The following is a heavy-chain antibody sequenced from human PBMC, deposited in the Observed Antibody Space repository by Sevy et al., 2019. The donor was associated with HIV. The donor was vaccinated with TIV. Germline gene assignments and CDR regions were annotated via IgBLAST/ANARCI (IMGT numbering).Heavy chain of an antibody. V-gene: IGHV3-48*03. CDR3: ARVGYVDTSMVSAFDI. D-gene: IGHD5-18*01. Sequence: GGSLRLSCAASGFTFSSYEMNWVRQAPGKGLEWVSYISSSGSTIYYADSVKGRFTISRDNAKNSLYLQMNSLRAEDTAIYYCARVGYVDTSMVSAFDIWGPGTMVTVSS. J-gene: IGHJ3*02. CDR1: GFTFSSYE. CDR2: ISSSGSTI.